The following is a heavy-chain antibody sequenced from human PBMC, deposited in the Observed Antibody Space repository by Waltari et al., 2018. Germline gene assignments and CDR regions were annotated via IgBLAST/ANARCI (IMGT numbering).Heavy chain of an antibody. CDR2: INGDGDKT. J-gene: IGHJ5*02. D-gene: IGHD3-22*01. Sequence: EVLVLVSGGGLVQPGGSLRLTTAVYGVIFTHHAINWVRQATGKGLEWVSGINGDGDKTYYADAVKGRFTLSRDNSRNTLSLQMNSLRAEDTAVYYCAKAHFYDTSGYIEHWGQGTLVTVSS. CDR3: AKAHFYDTSGYIEH. V-gene: IGHV3-23*01. CDR1: GVIFTHHA.